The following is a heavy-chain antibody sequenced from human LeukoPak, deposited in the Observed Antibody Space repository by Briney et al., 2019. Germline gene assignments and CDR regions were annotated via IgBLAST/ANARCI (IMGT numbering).Heavy chain of an antibody. CDR1: GFTFDDYT. J-gene: IGHJ6*02. CDR3: AKDAGFYGMDV. CDR2: ISWNGGST. Sequence: PGGSLRLSCAASGFTFDDYTMHWVRQAPGKGLEWVSLISWNGGSTYYADSVKGRFTISRDNSKNSLYLQMNSLRTEDTALYYCAKDAGFYGMDVWGQGTTVTVSS. D-gene: IGHD3-10*01. V-gene: IGHV3-43*01.